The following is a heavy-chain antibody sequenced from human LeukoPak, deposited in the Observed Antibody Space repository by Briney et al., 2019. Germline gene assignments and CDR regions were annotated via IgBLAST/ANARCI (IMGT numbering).Heavy chain of an antibody. CDR3: ARDIVGATYYYFDY. V-gene: IGHV1-2*02. Sequence: ASVKVSCQASGYTFTGYHMHWVRQAPGQGLEWMGWINPNSGGTNYAQKFQGRVTMTRDTSISTAYMELSRLRSDDTAVYYCARDIVGATYYYFDYWGQGTLVTVSS. J-gene: IGHJ4*02. D-gene: IGHD1-26*01. CDR2: INPNSGGT. CDR1: GYTFTGYH.